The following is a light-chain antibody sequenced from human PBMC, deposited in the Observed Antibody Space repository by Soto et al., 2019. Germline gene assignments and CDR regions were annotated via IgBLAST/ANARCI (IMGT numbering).Light chain of an antibody. CDR3: QQYNSYSWT. V-gene: IGKV1-5*01. CDR1: QSVSTY. J-gene: IGKJ1*01. Sequence: DIQMTQSPSSLSASVGDRVTITCRASQSVSTYLNWYSQKSGKAPRLLMYDVSTLESGVPSRFRGSGSGTEFTLTINNLQPDDYATYYCQQYNSYSWTFGHGTKVDIK. CDR2: DVS.